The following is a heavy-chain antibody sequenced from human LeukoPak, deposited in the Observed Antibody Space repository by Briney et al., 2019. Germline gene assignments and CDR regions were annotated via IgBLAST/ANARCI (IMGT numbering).Heavy chain of an antibody. CDR2: INSHGTDT. CDR1: GFTFSDAW. CDR3: ARDLSGPLDY. J-gene: IGHJ4*02. D-gene: IGHD5-12*01. V-gene: IGHV3-74*01. Sequence: PGGSLRLSCAASGFTFSDAWMTWVRQAPGKGLVWVSHINSHGTDTNYADSVKGRFTISRDNSKNTLYLQMNSLRAEDTAVYYCARDLSGPLDYWGQGTLVTVSS.